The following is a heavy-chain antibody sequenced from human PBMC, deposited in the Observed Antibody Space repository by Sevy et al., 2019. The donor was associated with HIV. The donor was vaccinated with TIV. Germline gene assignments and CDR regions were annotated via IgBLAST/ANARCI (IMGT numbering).Heavy chain of an antibody. D-gene: IGHD6-19*01. CDR3: ARGPGGGAVAASQAFDI. Sequence: GGSLRLSCAASGFTVSSNYMSWVRQAPGKGLEWVSVIYSGGSTYYADSVKGRFTISRDNSKNTLYLQMNSLRAEDTAVYYCARGPGGGAVAASQAFDIWGQGTMVTVSS. CDR2: IYSGGST. CDR1: GFTVSSNY. J-gene: IGHJ3*02. V-gene: IGHV3-53*01.